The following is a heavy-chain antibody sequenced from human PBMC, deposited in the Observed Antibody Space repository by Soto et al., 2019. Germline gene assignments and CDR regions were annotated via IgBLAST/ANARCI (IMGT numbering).Heavy chain of an antibody. CDR2: IYYSGST. Sequence: SETLSLTCSVSGGSIGSSSYYWGWIRQPPGKGLEWIGYIYYSGSTYYNPSLKSRVTISVDTSKNQFSLKLSSVTAADTAVYYCARDYDSSGYFAFDIWGQGTMVTVSS. J-gene: IGHJ3*02. V-gene: IGHV4-31*03. CDR3: ARDYDSSGYFAFDI. CDR1: GGSIGSSSYY. D-gene: IGHD3-22*01.